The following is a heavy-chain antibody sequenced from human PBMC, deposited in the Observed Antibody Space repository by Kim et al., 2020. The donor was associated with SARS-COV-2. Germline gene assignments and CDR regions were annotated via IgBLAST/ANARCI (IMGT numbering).Heavy chain of an antibody. CDR2: IYHSGST. Sequence: SETLSLTCAVSGGSISSSNWWSWVRQPPGKGLEWIGEIYHSGSTNYNPSLKSRVTISVDKSKNQFSLKLSSVTAADTAVYYCAREYFDPDGYYYYGMDVWGQGTTVTVSS. D-gene: IGHD3-9*01. CDR1: GGSISSSNW. CDR3: AREYFDPDGYYYYGMDV. V-gene: IGHV4-4*02. J-gene: IGHJ6*02.